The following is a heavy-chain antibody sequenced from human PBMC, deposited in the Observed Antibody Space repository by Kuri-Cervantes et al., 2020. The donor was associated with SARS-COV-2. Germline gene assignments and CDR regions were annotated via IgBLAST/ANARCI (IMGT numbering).Heavy chain of an antibody. CDR3: ARDPVTPGYYYYYGMDV. J-gene: IGHJ6*02. V-gene: IGHV3-74*01. D-gene: IGHD4-23*01. CDR1: GFTFSSYW. CDR2: INSDGSST. Sequence: GESLKISCAASGFTFSSYWMHWVRQAPGKGLVWVSCINSDGSSTSYADSVKGRFTISRDNAKNTLYLQMNSLRAEDTAVYYCARDPVTPGYYYYYGMDVWGQGTTVTVS.